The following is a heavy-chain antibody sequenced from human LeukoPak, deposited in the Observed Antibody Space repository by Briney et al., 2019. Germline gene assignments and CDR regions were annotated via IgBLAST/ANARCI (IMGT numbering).Heavy chain of an antibody. J-gene: IGHJ6*03. CDR1: GLTFSSYA. D-gene: IGHD1-14*01. CDR3: AREGLGRTPPYYYYYMDV. Sequence: GRSLRLSCAASGLTFSSYAMSCVRQAPGEGLEWVSAMSGSGGSTYYADSVKGRFPISRDNAKNTLYLHMNSLRAEDTAVYYCAREGLGRTPPYYYYYMDVWGKGTTVTVSS. CDR2: MSGSGGST. V-gene: IGHV3-23*01.